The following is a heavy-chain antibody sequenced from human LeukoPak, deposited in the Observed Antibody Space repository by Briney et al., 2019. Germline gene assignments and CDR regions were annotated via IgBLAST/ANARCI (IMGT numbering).Heavy chain of an antibody. D-gene: IGHD3-10*01. CDR2: IYHSGST. V-gene: IGHV4-38-2*02. Sequence: SETLSLTCTVSGYSISSGYYWGWIRQPPGKGLEWIGSIYHSGSTYYNPSLKSRVTISVDKSKNQFSLKLSSVTAADTAVYYCARYYPSYYYGMDVWGQGTTVTVSS. J-gene: IGHJ6*02. CDR1: GYSISSGYY. CDR3: ARYYPSYYYGMDV.